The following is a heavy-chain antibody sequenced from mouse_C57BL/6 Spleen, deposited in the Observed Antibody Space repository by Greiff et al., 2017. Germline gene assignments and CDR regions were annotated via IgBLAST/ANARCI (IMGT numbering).Heavy chain of an antibody. CDR2: IGGVGST. CDR1: GFSLPSYG. CDR3: SICANYDEFAY. V-gene: IGHV2-6*01. J-gene: IGHJ3*01. D-gene: IGHD2-4*01. Sequence: QVQLKESGPGLVAPSQSLSITCTVSGFSLPSYGVDWVSQSPGKGLEWLGVIGGVGSTNYNSALKSILSISKDNSKSQVFLIMNSLQTDDTAMYYCSICANYDEFAYWGQGTLVTVSA.